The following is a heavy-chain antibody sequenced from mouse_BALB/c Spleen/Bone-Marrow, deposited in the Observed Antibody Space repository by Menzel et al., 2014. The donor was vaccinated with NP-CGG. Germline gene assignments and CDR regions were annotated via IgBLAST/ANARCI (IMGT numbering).Heavy chain of an antibody. CDR3: ARTPIYDGYYWFFDV. CDR2: INPYNDGT. CDR1: GYTFTSYV. V-gene: IGHV1-14*01. J-gene: IGHJ1*01. D-gene: IGHD2-3*01. Sequence: VQLQQSGPELVKPGASVKMSCKASGYTFTSYVMHWVKQKPGQGLEWTGYINPYNDGTKYNEKFKDKAALTSDKSSSTAYMELSSLTSEDSAVYYCARTPIYDGYYWFFDVWGAGTTVTVSS.